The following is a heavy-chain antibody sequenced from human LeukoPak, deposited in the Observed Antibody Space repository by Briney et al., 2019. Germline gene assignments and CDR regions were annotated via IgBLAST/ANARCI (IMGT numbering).Heavy chain of an antibody. CDR3: ARATWRYDAFDI. CDR1: GGSISSSSYY. V-gene: IGHV4-39*07. D-gene: IGHD3-9*01. J-gene: IGHJ3*02. Sequence: PSETLSLTCTVSGGSISSSSYYWGWIRQPPGKGLEWMGSIYYSGSTYYNPSLKSRVTISVDTSKNQFSLKLSSVTAADTAVYYCARATWRYDAFDIWGQGTMVTVSS. CDR2: IYYSGST.